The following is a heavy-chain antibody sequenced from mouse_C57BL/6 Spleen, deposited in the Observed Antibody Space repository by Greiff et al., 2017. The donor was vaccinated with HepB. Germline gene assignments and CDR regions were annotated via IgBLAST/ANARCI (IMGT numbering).Heavy chain of an antibody. V-gene: IGHV1-76*01. CDR3: AGYGNAY. CDR2: IYPGSGNT. J-gene: IGHJ3*01. CDR1: GYTFTDYY. D-gene: IGHD2-10*02. Sequence: QVQLQQSGAELVRPGASVKLSCKASGYTFTDYYINWVKQRPGQGLEWIARIYPGSGNTYYNEKFKGKATLTAEKSSSTAYMQLSSLTSEDSAVYFCAGYGNAYWGQGTLVTVSA.